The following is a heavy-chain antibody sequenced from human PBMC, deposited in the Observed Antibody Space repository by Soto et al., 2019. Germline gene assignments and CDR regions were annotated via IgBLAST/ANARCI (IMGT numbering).Heavy chain of an antibody. J-gene: IGHJ4*02. CDR3: ARDVVATIRGEHYFDY. CDR1: GGSISSGDDY. CDR2: IYYSGST. D-gene: IGHD5-12*01. Sequence: SEPLSLTCPVSGGSISSGDDYWNWIRQPPGKGLEWIGYIYYSGSTDYNSSLQSRVTISVDTSKNLVSLKLSSVTAADTAVYYCARDVVATIRGEHYFDYGGQGALDTVS. V-gene: IGHV4-30-4*02.